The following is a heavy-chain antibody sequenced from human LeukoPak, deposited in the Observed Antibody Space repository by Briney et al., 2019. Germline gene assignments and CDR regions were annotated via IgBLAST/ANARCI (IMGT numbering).Heavy chain of an antibody. Sequence: GGSLRLSCAASGLSVSSNYMNWVRQAPGKGLEWVSSISRAGDYTYSEDSVKGRFTISRDNAKDSLYLQLNSLRAEDTAIYYCARDLMAVAGTGFDYWGQGALVTVSS. D-gene: IGHD6-19*01. CDR2: ISRAGDYT. J-gene: IGHJ4*02. CDR3: ARDLMAVAGTGFDY. CDR1: GLSVSSNY. V-gene: IGHV3-21*01.